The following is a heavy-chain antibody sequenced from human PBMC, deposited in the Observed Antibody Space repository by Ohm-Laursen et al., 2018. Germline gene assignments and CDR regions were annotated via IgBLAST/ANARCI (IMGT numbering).Heavy chain of an antibody. D-gene: IGHD6-6*01. CDR3: AKDRSSSSGYRGASDI. CDR1: GFSFSSHG. J-gene: IGHJ3*02. Sequence: SLRLSCAASGFSFSSHGMHWVRQAPGKGLEWVALISYDGTNKYYADSVKGRFTISRDNSKNTVYLQMNSLRPEDTAIYYCAKDRSSSSGYRGASDIWGQGTMVTVSS. CDR2: ISYDGTNK. V-gene: IGHV3-30*18.